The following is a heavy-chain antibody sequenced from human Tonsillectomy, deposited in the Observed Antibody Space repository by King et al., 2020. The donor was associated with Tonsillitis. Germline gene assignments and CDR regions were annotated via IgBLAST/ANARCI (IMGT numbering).Heavy chain of an antibody. D-gene: IGHD3-10*01. V-gene: IGHV3-30-3*01. CDR3: ARDPPSPVLEGFGELVQYYFDY. CDR1: GFTFSSYA. CDR2: ISYDGSNK. J-gene: IGHJ4*02. Sequence: VQLVESGGGVVQPGRSLRLSCAASGFTFSSYAMHWVRQAPGKGLEWVAVISYDGSNKYYADSVKGRFTTSRDNSKNTLYLQMNSLRAEDTAVYYFARDPPSPVLEGFGELVQYYFDYWGQGTLVTVSS.